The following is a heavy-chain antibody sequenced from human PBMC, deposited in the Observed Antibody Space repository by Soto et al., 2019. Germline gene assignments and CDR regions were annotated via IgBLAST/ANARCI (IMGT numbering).Heavy chain of an antibody. Sequence: GESLKISCKGSGYGLSIHWVALLRQMPGKGLACVELIYPGNSNPMRSPTVQDHVTNAADTALSTTYLKWDTLRPSDTAMYFCTSDSHCNGGNCPMGGFDMWGQGTMVTVSS. V-gene: IGHV5-51*03. J-gene: IGHJ3*02. CDR2: IYPGNSNP. CDR1: GYGLSIHW. D-gene: IGHD2-15*01. CDR3: TSDSHCNGGNCPMGGFDM.